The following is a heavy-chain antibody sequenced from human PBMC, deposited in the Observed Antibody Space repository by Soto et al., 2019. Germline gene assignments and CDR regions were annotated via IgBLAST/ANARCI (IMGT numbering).Heavy chain of an antibody. D-gene: IGHD2-15*01. CDR3: AKDNTHCSGGSCFGCDY. CDR1: GFTFSSHG. CDR2: ISYDGSNK. V-gene: IGHV3-30*18. Sequence: QVQLVESGGGVVQPGRSLRLSCAASGFTFSSHGMHWVRQYPVKGLEWVAVISYDGSNKYYADSVKGRFTISRDNSKNTLYLQMNSLRPEDTAVYYCAKDNTHCSGGSCFGCDYWGQGALVTVSS. J-gene: IGHJ4*02.